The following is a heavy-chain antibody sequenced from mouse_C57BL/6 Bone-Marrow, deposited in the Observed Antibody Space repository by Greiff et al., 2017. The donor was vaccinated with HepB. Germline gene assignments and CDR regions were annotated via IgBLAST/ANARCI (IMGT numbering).Heavy chain of an antibody. D-gene: IGHD2-10*02. CDR2: INPNNGGT. CDR1: GYTFTDYY. Sequence: EVQLQQSGPELVKPGASVKISCKASGYTFTDYYMNWVKQSHGKSLEWIGDINPNNGGTSYNQKFKGKATLTVDKSSSTAYMDLRSLTSEDSAVYYCATPSRAWFAYWGQGTLVTVSA. J-gene: IGHJ3*01. CDR3: ATPSRAWFAY. V-gene: IGHV1-26*01.